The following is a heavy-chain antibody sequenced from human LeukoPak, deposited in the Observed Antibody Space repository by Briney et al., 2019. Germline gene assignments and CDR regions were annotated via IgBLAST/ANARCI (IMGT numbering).Heavy chain of an antibody. CDR3: AKGGLGGTAVVTMDS. J-gene: IGHJ4*02. Sequence: GASLRLSCAASGFTFSSYAMSWVRQAPGKGLEWVSGISGSGVSTYYADSVKGQFTISRDNSKNTVYLQMNSLRAEDTAIYFCAKGGLGGTAVVTMDSWGQGTLVTVS. CDR1: GFTFSSYA. CDR2: ISGSGVST. D-gene: IGHD4-23*01. V-gene: IGHV3-23*01.